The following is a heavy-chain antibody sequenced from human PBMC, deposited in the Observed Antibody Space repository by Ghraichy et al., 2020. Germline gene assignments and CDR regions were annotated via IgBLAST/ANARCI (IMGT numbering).Heavy chain of an antibody. CDR3: ARETTWYGMDV. J-gene: IGHJ6*02. D-gene: IGHD4-17*01. V-gene: IGHV3-53*01. Sequence: GGSLRLSCAASGFTVSSNYMSWVRQAPGKGLEWVSVIYSGGSTYYADSVKGRFTISRDNSKNTLYLQMNSLRAEDTAVYYCARETTWYGMDVWGQGTTVTVSS. CDR2: IYSGGST. CDR1: GFTVSSNY.